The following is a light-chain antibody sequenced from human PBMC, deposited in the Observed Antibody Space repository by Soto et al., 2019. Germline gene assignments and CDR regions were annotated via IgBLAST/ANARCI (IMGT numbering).Light chain of an antibody. CDR3: SSYTGGLTYWV. CDR2: EVS. V-gene: IGLV2-14*01. CDR1: SSDIGDFNY. J-gene: IGLJ3*02. Sequence: QSVLTQPASVSGSPGQSITISCTGTSSDIGDFNYVSWYQQHPGKAPKLIIFEVSNRPSGVSDRFSGAKSGNTASLIISGLQPEDEADYHCSSYTGGLTYWVFGGGTKLTVL.